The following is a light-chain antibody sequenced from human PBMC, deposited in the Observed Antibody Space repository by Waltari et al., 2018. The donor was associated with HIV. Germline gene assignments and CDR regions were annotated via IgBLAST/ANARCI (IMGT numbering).Light chain of an antibody. CDR3: SSFTTSITVV. J-gene: IGLJ2*01. CDR2: DVS. V-gene: IGLV2-18*02. Sequence: QSALTQPPSVSGSLGQSVTISCTGTSSDVGNYNEVSWYQQSPGKAPKLMIYDVSNRPSGVPDRFSGSKSGNTASLTISGLQAEDEADYYCSSFTTSITVVFGGGTKLTVL. CDR1: SSDVGNYNE.